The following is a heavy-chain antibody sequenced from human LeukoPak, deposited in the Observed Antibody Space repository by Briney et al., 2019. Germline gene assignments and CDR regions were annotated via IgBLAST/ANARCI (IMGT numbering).Heavy chain of an antibody. Sequence: SGTLSLTCTVSGGFISSYYWSWIRQSPGTGLEWIGYINYNGRTEYNPSLKSRVTISVDTSKNQFFLRLTSVTSVDTAVYYCARNALQDYFDHWGQGTLVAVSS. D-gene: IGHD3-16*02. CDR3: ARNALQDYFDH. V-gene: IGHV4-59*01. CDR2: INYNGRT. J-gene: IGHJ4*02. CDR1: GGFISSYY.